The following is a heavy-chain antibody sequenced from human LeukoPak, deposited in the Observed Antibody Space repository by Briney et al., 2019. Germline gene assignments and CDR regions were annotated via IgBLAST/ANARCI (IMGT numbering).Heavy chain of an antibody. CDR2: IYYSGST. V-gene: IGHV4-59*12. Sequence: PSETLSLTCTVSGGSISSYYWSWIRQPPGKGLEWIGYIYYSGSTNYNPSLKSRVTISVDTSKNQFSLKLSSVTAADTAVYYCARGGARMVRGVLHYYYYYGMDVWGQGTTVTVSS. D-gene: IGHD3-10*01. CDR1: GGSISSYY. J-gene: IGHJ6*02. CDR3: ARGGARMVRGVLHYYYYYGMDV.